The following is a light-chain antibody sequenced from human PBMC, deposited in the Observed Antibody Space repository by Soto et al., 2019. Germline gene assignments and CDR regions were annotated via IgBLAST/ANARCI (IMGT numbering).Light chain of an antibody. V-gene: IGKV1-5*03. Sequence: DIQMTQSPSTLSASVGDRVTITCRASQSVSTWLAWYQQKPGEVPKLLIYKAYSLESGVPSRFSGSGSGTEFTLTISSLQPDDFATYYCQQYNSNPLTFGGGTKVEIK. CDR3: QQYNSNPLT. J-gene: IGKJ4*01. CDR1: QSVSTW. CDR2: KAY.